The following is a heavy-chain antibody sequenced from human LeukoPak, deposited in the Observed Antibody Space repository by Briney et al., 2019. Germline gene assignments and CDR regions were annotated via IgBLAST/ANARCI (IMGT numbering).Heavy chain of an antibody. CDR2: INHSGST. CDR3: ARSRRGWFDP. CDR1: GGSFSGYY. Sequence: SETLSLTCAVYGGSFSGYYWSWIRQPPGKELEWIGEINHSGSTNYNPSLKSRVTISVDTSKNQFSLKLSSVTAADTAVYYCARSRRGWFDPWGQGTLVTVSS. V-gene: IGHV4-34*01. J-gene: IGHJ5*02.